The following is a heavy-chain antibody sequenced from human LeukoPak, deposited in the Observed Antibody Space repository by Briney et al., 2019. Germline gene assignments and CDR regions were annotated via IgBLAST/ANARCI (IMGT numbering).Heavy chain of an antibody. CDR3: ARGSLLLWFGELLYDWFDP. J-gene: IGHJ5*02. V-gene: IGHV4-34*01. CDR2: INHSGST. CDR1: GGSFSGYY. D-gene: IGHD3-10*01. Sequence: PSETLSLTCAVYGGSFSGYYWSWIRQPPGKGLEWIGEINHSGSTNYNPSLKSRVTISVDTSKNQFSPKLSSVTAADTAVYYCARGSLLLWFGELLYDWFDPWGQGTLVTVSS.